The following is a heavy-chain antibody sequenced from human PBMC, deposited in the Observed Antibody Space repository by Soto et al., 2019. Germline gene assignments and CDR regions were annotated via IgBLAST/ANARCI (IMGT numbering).Heavy chain of an antibody. CDR3: ARSDGRY. CDR2: IYYSGNT. Sequence: SETLSLTCTVSGGSISSYYWSWIRQPPGKGLEWIGYIYYSGNTDYSSSLESRATISIDTSNNQFSLKLSSVTAADTAVYYCARSDGRYWGQGTLVTVSS. CDR1: GGSISSYY. V-gene: IGHV4-59*01. J-gene: IGHJ4*02.